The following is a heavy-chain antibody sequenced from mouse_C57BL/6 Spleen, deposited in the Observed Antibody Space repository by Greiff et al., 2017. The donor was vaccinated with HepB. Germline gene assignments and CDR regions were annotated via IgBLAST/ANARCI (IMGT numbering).Heavy chain of an antibody. J-gene: IGHJ2*01. Sequence: VQLQQPGAELVKPGASVKLSCKASGYTFTSYWMHWVKQRPGQGLEWIGMIHPNSGSTNYNEKFKSKATLTVDKSSSTVYMQLSSLTSEDSAVYYCARYYDGYYVDYWGQGTTLTVSS. D-gene: IGHD2-3*01. CDR2: IHPNSGST. CDR3: ARYYDGYYVDY. V-gene: IGHV1-64*01. CDR1: GYTFTSYW.